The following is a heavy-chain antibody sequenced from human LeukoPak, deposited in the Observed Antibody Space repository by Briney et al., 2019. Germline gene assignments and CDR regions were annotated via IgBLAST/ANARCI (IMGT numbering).Heavy chain of an antibody. V-gene: IGHV3-30-3*01. D-gene: IGHD6-6*01. CDR1: GFTFSSYA. J-gene: IGHJ4*02. CDR2: ISYDGSNK. Sequence: GGSLRLSCAASGFTFSSYAMHWVRQAPGKGLEWVAVISYDGSNKYYADSVKGRFTISRDNSKNTLYLQMNSLRAEDTAVYYCARAGQLAEVGPAGLDYWGQGTLVTVSS. CDR3: ARAGQLAEVGPAGLDY.